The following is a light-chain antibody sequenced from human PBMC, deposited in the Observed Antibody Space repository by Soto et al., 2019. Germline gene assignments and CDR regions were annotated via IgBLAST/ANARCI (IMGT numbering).Light chain of an antibody. Sequence: QSALTQPASVSGSPGQSITISCTGTSSDVGGYNDVSWYQQHPGKAPKLMIYEVSNRPSGVSNRFSGSKSGNTASLTISGLQAEDEADYYCSSYTSSSTPVFGTGTKVTVL. CDR3: SSYTSSSTPV. J-gene: IGLJ1*01. CDR2: EVS. CDR1: SSDVGGYND. V-gene: IGLV2-14*01.